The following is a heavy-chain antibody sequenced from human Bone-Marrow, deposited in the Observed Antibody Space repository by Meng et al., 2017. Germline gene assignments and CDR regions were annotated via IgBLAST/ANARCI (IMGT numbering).Heavy chain of an antibody. J-gene: IGHJ4*02. Sequence: QGKLVQSGGEVKKPGASVKVSCKAAGYTFTSYYLHWVRQAPGQGLEWMGIINPSGGNTKYAQKFQGRVTMTRDTSTSTVYMELSSLRSEDTAVYYCARGGQGELYYFDYWGPGTLVTVSS. V-gene: IGHV1-46*01. CDR1: GYTFTSYY. CDR3: ARGGQGELYYFDY. D-gene: IGHD1-26*01. CDR2: INPSGGNT.